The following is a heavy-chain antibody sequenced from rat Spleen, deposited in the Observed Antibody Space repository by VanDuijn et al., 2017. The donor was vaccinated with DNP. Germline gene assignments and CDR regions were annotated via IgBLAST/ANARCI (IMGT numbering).Heavy chain of an antibody. CDR2: IRPSGGGT. CDR1: GFTFSKYG. V-gene: IGHV5-19*01. Sequence: EVQLVETGGGLVQPGRSLKLSCAASGFTFSKYGMHWIRQAPTKGLEWVTSIRPSGGGTYYRHSVKGRFTISRDNATHTLYLQMDSLRSEDTATYYCATSPGPNWFAYWGQGTLVTVSS. J-gene: IGHJ3*01. D-gene: IGHD1-4*01. CDR3: ATSPGPNWFAY.